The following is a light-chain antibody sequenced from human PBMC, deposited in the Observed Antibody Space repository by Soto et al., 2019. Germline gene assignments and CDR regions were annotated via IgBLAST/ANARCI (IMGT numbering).Light chain of an antibody. Sequence: EIVMTQSPVTLSVSPGERATLSCRASQSISNHLAWYQQKPGQPPRLLIYGASTRATGIPARFSGSESGTEFAVTISSLQSEDFAVYYCQQYNNWSPRTVGQGTKLEIK. V-gene: IGKV3-15*01. CDR3: QQYNNWSPRT. CDR2: GAS. J-gene: IGKJ2*01. CDR1: QSISNH.